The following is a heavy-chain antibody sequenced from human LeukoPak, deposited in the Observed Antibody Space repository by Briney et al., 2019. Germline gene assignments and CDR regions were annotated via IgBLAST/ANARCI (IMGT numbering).Heavy chain of an antibody. CDR1: GGTFSSYA. Sequence: SVKVSCKASGGTFSSYAISWVRQAPGQGLEWMGRIIPILGIANYAQKFQGRVTITADKSTGTAYMELSSLRSEDTAVYYCAREPDPTGYFDYWGQGTLVTVSS. CDR3: AREPDPTGYFDY. CDR2: IIPILGIA. J-gene: IGHJ4*02. V-gene: IGHV1-69*04.